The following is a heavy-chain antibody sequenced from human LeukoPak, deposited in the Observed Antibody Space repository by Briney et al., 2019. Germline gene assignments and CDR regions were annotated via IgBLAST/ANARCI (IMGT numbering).Heavy chain of an antibody. Sequence: PGGSLRLSCAASGFTFDDYAMHGVPQAPGKGRECGSDISWNSGSIGYEDSVKGRFTISRDNAKNSLYLQMNSLRAEDMALYYCAKAGYQLLDDAFDIWGQGTMVTVSS. D-gene: IGHD2-2*01. J-gene: IGHJ3*02. CDR3: AKAGYQLLDDAFDI. CDR2: ISWNSGSI. CDR1: GFTFDDYA. V-gene: IGHV3-9*03.